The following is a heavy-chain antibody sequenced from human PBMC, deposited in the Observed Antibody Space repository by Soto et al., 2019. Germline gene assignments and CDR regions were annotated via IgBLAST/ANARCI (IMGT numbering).Heavy chain of an antibody. CDR3: ARVGNTYYDFWSGYPPDLDV. V-gene: IGHV4-34*01. CDR1: GGSFSGYY. J-gene: IGHJ6*02. Sequence: ASETLSLTCAVYGGSFSGYYWSWIRQPPGKGLEWIGEINHSGSTNYNPSLKSRVTISVDTSKNQFSLKLSSVTAADTAVYYCARVGNTYYDFWSGYPPDLDVWGQGTTVTVSS. D-gene: IGHD3-3*01. CDR2: INHSGST.